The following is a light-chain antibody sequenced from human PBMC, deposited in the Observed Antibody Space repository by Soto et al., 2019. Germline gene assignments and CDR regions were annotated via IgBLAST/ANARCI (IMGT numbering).Light chain of an antibody. J-gene: IGKJ4*01. Sequence: DIQMTQSPSTLSASVGDRVIITCRASQSISNWLAWYQQKPGKAPKLLIYKASSLESGVPSRFSGSGSGTEFTLTISSLQPDDFATYYCQQDNSYSLTFGGGTKVELK. CDR3: QQDNSYSLT. CDR2: KAS. V-gene: IGKV1-5*03. CDR1: QSISNW.